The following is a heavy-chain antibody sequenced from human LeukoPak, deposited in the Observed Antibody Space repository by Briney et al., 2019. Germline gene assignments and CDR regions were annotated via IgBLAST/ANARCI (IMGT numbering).Heavy chain of an antibody. D-gene: IGHD4-11*01. V-gene: IGHV3-74*01. CDR3: IRDFLTVTTNDY. Sequence: GGSLRLSCVVSGFMFSDYWMHWVRKAPGKGLVWVSGIKTDGSDRRYADFVTGRFTISRDNAKNTLFLQMNSLRAEDTAVYYCIRDFLTVTTNDYWGQGTLVTVSS. CDR2: IKTDGSDR. CDR1: GFMFSDYW. J-gene: IGHJ4*02.